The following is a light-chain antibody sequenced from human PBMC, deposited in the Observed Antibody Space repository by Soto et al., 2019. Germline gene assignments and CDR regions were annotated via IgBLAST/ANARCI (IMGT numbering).Light chain of an antibody. CDR1: SSDIGEYKY. Sequence: QSVLTQPASVSGSPGQSITISCTGTSSDIGEYKYVSWYQQHPGKAPKLMVYDVNSRPSGVSNRFSGSKSGNTASLTISGLQAEDEADYYCSSYTSSSTYVFGTGTKVTVL. J-gene: IGLJ1*01. V-gene: IGLV2-14*01. CDR3: SSYTSSSTYV. CDR2: DVN.